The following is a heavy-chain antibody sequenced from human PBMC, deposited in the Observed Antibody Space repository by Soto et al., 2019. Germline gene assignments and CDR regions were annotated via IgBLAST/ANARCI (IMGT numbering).Heavy chain of an antibody. CDR1: GGSFSGYY. D-gene: IGHD1-26*01. V-gene: IGHV4-34*01. CDR2: INHSGST. CDR3: ARFKWELNWFDP. J-gene: IGHJ5*02. Sequence: SETLSLTCAVYGGSFSGYYWSWIRRPPGKGLEWIGEINHSGSTNYNPSLKSRVTISVDTSKNQFSLKLSSVTAADTAVYYCARFKWELNWFDPWGQGTLVTVSS.